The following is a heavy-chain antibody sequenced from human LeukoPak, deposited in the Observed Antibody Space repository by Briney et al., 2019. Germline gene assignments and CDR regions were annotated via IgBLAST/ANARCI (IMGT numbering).Heavy chain of an antibody. CDR3: AKTTMIVVVITPFDY. Sequence: PGGSLRLSCAASGFTFSTYSMNWVRQAPGKGLEWVSSISRSSDYIYYADSVKGRFTISRDNAKNSLYLQMNSLRAEDTAVYYCAKTTMIVVVITPFDYWGQGTLVTVSS. D-gene: IGHD3-22*01. CDR2: ISRSSDYI. J-gene: IGHJ4*02. CDR1: GFTFSTYS. V-gene: IGHV3-21*04.